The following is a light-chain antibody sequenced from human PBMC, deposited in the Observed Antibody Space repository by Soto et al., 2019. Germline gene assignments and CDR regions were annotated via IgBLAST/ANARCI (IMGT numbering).Light chain of an antibody. J-gene: IGKJ1*01. CDR2: KAS. CDR1: QTISSW. V-gene: IGKV1-5*03. Sequence: DIQMTQSPSTLSGSVGDRVTITCRASQTISSWLAWYQQKPGKAPKLLIYKASTLKSGVPSRFSGSGSGTEFTLTISSLQPDDFATYYCQHYNSYSEEFGPETKV. CDR3: QHYNSYSEE.